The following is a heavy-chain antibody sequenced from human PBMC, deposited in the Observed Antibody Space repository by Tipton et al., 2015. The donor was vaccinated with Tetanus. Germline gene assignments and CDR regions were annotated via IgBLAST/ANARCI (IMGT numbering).Heavy chain of an antibody. D-gene: IGHD6-6*01. V-gene: IGHV3-7*03. J-gene: IGHJ3*02. Sequence: GSLRLSCAASGFTFSSYWMTWVRQAPGKGLEWVANIKKDGSEKYYVDSVKGRFTISRDNAKNSLSLQMNSLRAEDTSVYFCAKDLRQLVRVDAFDTWGQGTLVTVSS. CDR3: AKDLRQLVRVDAFDT. CDR2: IKKDGSEK. CDR1: GFTFSSYW.